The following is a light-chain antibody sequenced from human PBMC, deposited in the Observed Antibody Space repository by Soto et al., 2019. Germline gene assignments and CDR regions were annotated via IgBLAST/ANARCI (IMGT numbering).Light chain of an antibody. CDR2: DAS. CDR3: QQYANSLRT. CDR1: QSVSSNS. Sequence: EIVLTQSPATLSLSPGETATLSCGASQSVSSNSLAWYQQKPGLAPRLLIYDASRRATGIPDRFSGSGSGTDFSLTISRLETEDFAVYYCQQYANSLRTFGQGTKVDIK. J-gene: IGKJ1*01. V-gene: IGKV3D-20*01.